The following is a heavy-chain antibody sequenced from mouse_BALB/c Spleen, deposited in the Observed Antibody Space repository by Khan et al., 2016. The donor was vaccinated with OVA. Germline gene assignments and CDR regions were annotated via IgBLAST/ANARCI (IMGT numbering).Heavy chain of an antibody. CDR3: AGRGYDYGRRALFAY. J-gene: IGHJ3*01. D-gene: IGHD2-4*01. V-gene: IGHV2-2*02. CDR2: IWSAGST. Sequence: QVQLKESGPGLVQPSQSLSITCTVSGFSLTNYSVHWVRQSPGKGLEWLGVIWSAGSTDYNAAFISRLTIRKDNSRSQVFFKMNSLQPNDTAIYYCAGRGYDYGRRALFAYWGQGTLVTVSA. CDR1: GFSLTNYS.